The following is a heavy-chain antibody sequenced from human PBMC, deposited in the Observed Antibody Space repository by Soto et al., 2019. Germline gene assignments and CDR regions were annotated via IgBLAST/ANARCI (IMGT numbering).Heavy chain of an antibody. CDR1: GFTFSSYA. V-gene: IGHV3-23*01. D-gene: IGHD2-8*01. Sequence: DVQLLESGGDLVQPGGSLSLSCAASGFTFSSYAMNWVRQAPGKGLEWVSVISDNGDRTYYVDSMKGRFTISRDNSKNTLFLQMNSLRAEDTAVYYCVRADEQRLLGMACDYWGQGTLVTVSS. CDR3: VRADEQRLLGMACDY. CDR2: ISDNGDRT. J-gene: IGHJ4*02.